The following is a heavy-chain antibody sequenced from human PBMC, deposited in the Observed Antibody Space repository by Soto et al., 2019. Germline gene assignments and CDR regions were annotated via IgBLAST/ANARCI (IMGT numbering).Heavy chain of an antibody. CDR2: IYYSGST. CDR3: ARGSRGSWYIY. V-gene: IGHV4-31*03. J-gene: IGHJ4*02. Sequence: SETLSLTCTVSGGSISSGGYYWSWIRQHPGKGLEWIGYIYYSGSTYYNPSLKSRVTISVDTSKNQFSLKLNSVTAADTAVYYCARGSRGSWYIYWGQGTLVTVSS. CDR1: GGSISSGGYY. D-gene: IGHD6-13*01.